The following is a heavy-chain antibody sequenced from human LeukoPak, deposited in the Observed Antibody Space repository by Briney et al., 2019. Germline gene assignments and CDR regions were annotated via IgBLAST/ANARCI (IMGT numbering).Heavy chain of an antibody. Sequence: SETLSLTCAVYGGSFSGYYWSWIRQPPGKGLEWIGEINHSGSTNYNPSLKSRVTISVDTSKNQFSLKLSSVTAADTAVYYCARANQQLDAFDIWGQGTMVTVSS. V-gene: IGHV4-34*01. CDR3: ARANQQLDAFDI. D-gene: IGHD6-13*01. J-gene: IGHJ3*02. CDR1: GGSFSGYY. CDR2: INHSGST.